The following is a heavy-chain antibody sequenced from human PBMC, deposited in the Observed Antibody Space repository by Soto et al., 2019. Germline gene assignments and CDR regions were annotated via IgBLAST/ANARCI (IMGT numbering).Heavy chain of an antibody. CDR2: IYSGGST. D-gene: IGHD6-6*01. J-gene: IGHJ4*02. Sequence: PGGSLRLSCAASGFTVSSNYMIWVRQAPGKGLEWVSVIYSGGSTYYADSVKGRFTISRDNSKNTLYLQMNSLRAEDTAVYYCARELRSSSADYWGQGTLVTVSS. CDR1: GFTVSSNY. V-gene: IGHV3-53*01. CDR3: ARELRSSSADY.